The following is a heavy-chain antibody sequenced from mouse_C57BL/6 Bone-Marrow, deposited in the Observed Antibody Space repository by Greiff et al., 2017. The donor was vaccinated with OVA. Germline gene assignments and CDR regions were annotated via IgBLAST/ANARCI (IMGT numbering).Heavy chain of an antibody. CDR1: GYTFTGYW. CDR2: IDPKTGGT. Sequence: VQLQQSGAELVKPGASVKLSCKASGYTFTGYWMHWVKQRPGRGLEWIGSIDPKTGGTKYNEKFKGKATLTVDKSSSTAYMQHSSLTSEGAAVYYCASGKGYSLDYWGQGTTVTVSS. CDR3: ASGKGYSLDY. D-gene: IGHD3-1*01. V-gene: IGHV1-62-3*01. J-gene: IGHJ2*01.